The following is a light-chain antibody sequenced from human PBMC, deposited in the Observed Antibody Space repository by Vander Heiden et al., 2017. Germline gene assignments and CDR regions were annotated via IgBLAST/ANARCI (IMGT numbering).Light chain of an antibody. CDR2: AAS. V-gene: IGKV1-27*01. J-gene: IGKJ2*01. CDR1: QVIGNY. Sequence: DIQMTQSPSSLSASVGDRVTITCRASQVIGNYLAWYQQIPGKVPKLLIDAASTLQSGVPSRFSGSGSGTDFTLSISSLQPEDVATYYCQTYNSAPYTFGQGTKLEIK. CDR3: QTYNSAPYT.